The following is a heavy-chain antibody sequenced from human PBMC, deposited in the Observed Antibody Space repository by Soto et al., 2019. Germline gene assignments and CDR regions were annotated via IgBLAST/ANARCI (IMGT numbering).Heavy chain of an antibody. CDR3: ARDIVLLWFGEPSYDYGMDV. CDR2: INPSGGST. V-gene: IGHV1-46*01. CDR1: GYTFTSYY. D-gene: IGHD3-10*01. Sequence: ASVKVSCKASGYTFTSYYMHWVRQAPGRGLEWMGIINPSGGSTSYAQKFQDRVTMTRDTSTSTVYMELSSLRSEDTAVYYCARDIVLLWFGEPSYDYGMDVWGQGTTVTVSS. J-gene: IGHJ6*02.